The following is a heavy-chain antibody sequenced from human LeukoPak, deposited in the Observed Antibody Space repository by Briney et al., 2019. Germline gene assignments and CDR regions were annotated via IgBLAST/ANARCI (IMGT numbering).Heavy chain of an antibody. D-gene: IGHD3-3*01. CDR3: ARWSGYSSRTFDY. CDR2: IYYSGST. Sequence: SETLPLTCTVSGGSISSYYWSWIRQPPGKGLKWIGYIYYSGSTNYNPSLKSRVTISVDTSKNQFSLKLSSVSAADTAVYYCARWSGYSSRTFDYWGQGTLVTVSS. J-gene: IGHJ4*02. CDR1: GGSISSYY. V-gene: IGHV4-59*01.